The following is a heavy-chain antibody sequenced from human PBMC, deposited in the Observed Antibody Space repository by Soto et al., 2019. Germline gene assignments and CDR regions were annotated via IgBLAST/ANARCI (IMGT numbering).Heavy chain of an antibody. CDR1: GFILSDCA. CDR2: ISSSSSVI. D-gene: IGHD7-27*01. CDR3: ARDLSWGSNWYYYMDV. Sequence: EVQLVESGGGLVQPGGSLRLSCATSGFILSDCAMNWVRQAPGKGLEWVLYISSSSSVIDYADSVKGRCTVSIDNARNSLYLQMNSLRAEDTAVYYCARDLSWGSNWYYYMDVWGKGTTVTVSS. J-gene: IGHJ6*03. V-gene: IGHV3-48*01.